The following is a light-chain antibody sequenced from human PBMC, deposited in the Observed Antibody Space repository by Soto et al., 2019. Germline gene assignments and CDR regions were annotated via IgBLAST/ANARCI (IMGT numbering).Light chain of an antibody. V-gene: IGKV1-9*01. J-gene: IGKJ5*01. CDR2: ASS. Sequence: DIQLTQSPSFLSASVGDRVTISCRASQGISSYLTWYQQTPGKAPKLLIYASSTLQSGVPLRFSGSGSGTEFTLTIGSLQPEDFATYYCQQLNTFPVTFGQGTRLDI. CDR3: QQLNTFPVT. CDR1: QGISSY.